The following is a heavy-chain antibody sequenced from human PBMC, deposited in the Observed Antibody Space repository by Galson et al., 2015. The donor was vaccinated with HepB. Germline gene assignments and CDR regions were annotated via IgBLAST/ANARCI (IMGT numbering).Heavy chain of an antibody. CDR3: ARAGSDQRVLRYFDWLVNYFDY. J-gene: IGHJ4*02. V-gene: IGHV3-11*06. D-gene: IGHD3-9*01. CDR2: ISSSSSYT. Sequence: SLRLSCAASGFTFSDYYMSWIRQAPGKGLEWVSYISSSSSYTNYADSVKGRFTISRDNAKNSLYLQMNSLRAEDTAVYYCARAGSDQRVLRYFDWLVNYFDYWGQGTLVTVSS. CDR1: GFTFSDYY.